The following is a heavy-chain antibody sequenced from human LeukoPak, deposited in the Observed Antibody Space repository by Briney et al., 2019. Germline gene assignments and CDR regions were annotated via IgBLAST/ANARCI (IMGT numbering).Heavy chain of an antibody. J-gene: IGHJ4*02. CDR3: ARVSGGAVPY. V-gene: IGHV4-34*01. CDR2: INHSGST. CDR1: GGSLSGDY. D-gene: IGHD6-19*01. Sequence: PSGTLSLTCAVYGGSLSGDYWSWIRQPPGKGLEWIGEINHSGSTNYNPSLRSRVTISVDTSKNQFSLKLSSVTAADTAVYYCARVSGGAVPYWGQGTLVTVSS.